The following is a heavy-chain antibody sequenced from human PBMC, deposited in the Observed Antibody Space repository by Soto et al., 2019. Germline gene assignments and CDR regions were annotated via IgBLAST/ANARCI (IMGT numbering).Heavy chain of an antibody. Sequence: QVQLQESGPGLVKPSETRSLTCTVSGGSISSYYWSWIRQPPGKGLEWIGYIYYSGSTNYNPSLKSRVTISVDTSKNQFSLKLSSVTAADTAVYYCAREGQQGNWFDPWGQGTLVTVSS. CDR2: IYYSGST. CDR1: GGSISSYY. CDR3: AREGQQGNWFDP. V-gene: IGHV4-59*01. D-gene: IGHD6-13*01. J-gene: IGHJ5*02.